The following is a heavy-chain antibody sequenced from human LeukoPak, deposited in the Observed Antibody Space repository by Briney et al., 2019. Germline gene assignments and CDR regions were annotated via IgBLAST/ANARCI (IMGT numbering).Heavy chain of an antibody. J-gene: IGHJ4*02. V-gene: IGHV3-48*01. D-gene: IGHD6-19*01. CDR1: GFTFSSYS. CDR3: ARQAGGWSDY. Sequence: GGSLRLSCAASGFTFSSYSMNWVRQAPGKGLEWISYISTSSTTIYYADSVKGRFTISRDNAKNSLYLQMDSLRAEDTAVYYCARQAGGWSDYWGQGTLVTVSS. CDR2: ISTSSTTI.